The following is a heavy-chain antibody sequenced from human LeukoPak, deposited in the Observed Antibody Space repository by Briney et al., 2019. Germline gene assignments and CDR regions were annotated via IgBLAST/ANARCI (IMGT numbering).Heavy chain of an antibody. V-gene: IGHV1-18*01. CDR1: GYSSTNYG. Sequence: ASVKVSCKASGYSSTNYGISWVRQAPGQGLEWMGWISAYNGNTNYAQKLQGRVTMTTDTSTSTAYMELRSLRSDDTAVYYCARDSLSIAAEATFDYWGQGTLVTVSS. CDR2: ISAYNGNT. CDR3: ARDSLSIAAEATFDY. J-gene: IGHJ4*02. D-gene: IGHD6-25*01.